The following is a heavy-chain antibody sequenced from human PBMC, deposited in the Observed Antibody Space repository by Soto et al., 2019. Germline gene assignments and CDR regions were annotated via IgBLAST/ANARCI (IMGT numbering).Heavy chain of an antibody. CDR3: ARTGNYYDSSGVQY. Sequence: EVPLVESGGGLVQPGGSLRLSCAASGFTFGTYWMNWVRQAPGKGLVWVSRINSDGSVIDYADSVKGRFTISRDNAKNTLYLQMNSLRAEDSAVYYCARTGNYYDSSGVQYWGQGTLVTVSS. V-gene: IGHV3-74*01. D-gene: IGHD3-22*01. J-gene: IGHJ4*02. CDR2: INSDGSVI. CDR1: GFTFGTYW.